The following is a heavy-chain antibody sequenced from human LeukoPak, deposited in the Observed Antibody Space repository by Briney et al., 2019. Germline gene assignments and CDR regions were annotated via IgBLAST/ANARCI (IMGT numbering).Heavy chain of an antibody. CDR3: ARDKNWKPDY. Sequence: ASVKVSCKTSGFTFTSHDYNWVRQAAGQGLEWMGWISAYNGNTNYAQRLQGRVTMTTDTSTSTVYMELRSLRSDDTAVYYCARDKNWKPDYWGQGTLVTVSS. V-gene: IGHV1-18*01. J-gene: IGHJ4*02. CDR2: ISAYNGNT. D-gene: IGHD1-1*01. CDR1: GFTFTSHD.